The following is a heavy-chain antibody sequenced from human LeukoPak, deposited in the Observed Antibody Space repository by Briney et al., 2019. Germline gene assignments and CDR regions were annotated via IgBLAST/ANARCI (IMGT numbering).Heavy chain of an antibody. V-gene: IGHV3-30*18. CDR2: ISYDGSNK. CDR3: AKGGRVVVPAAIL. D-gene: IGHD2-2*01. J-gene: IGHJ4*02. CDR1: GFTFSSYG. Sequence: GRSLRLSCAASGFTFSSYGMHWVRQAPGKGLEWVAVISYDGSNKYYADSVKGRFTISRDNSKNTLYLQMNSLRAEDTAVYYCAKGGRVVVPAAILWGQGTLVTVSS.